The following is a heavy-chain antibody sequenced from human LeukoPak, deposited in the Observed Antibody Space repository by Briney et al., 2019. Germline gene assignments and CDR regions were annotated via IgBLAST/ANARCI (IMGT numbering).Heavy chain of an antibody. CDR3: ARVAEAAAFDY. V-gene: IGHV3-21*01. D-gene: IGHD6-13*01. CDR2: ISRSGRHI. Sequence: PGGSLRLSCAASGFTFSTYSMNRVRQAPGKGLEWVSSISRSGRHIYCADSMKGRFTISRDNAKNSLYLQMNGLRAEDTAVYYCARVAEAAAFDYWGQGTLVTVSS. CDR1: GFTFSTYS. J-gene: IGHJ4*02.